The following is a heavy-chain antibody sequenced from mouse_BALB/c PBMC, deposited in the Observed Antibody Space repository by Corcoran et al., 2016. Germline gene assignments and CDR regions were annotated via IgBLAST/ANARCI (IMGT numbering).Heavy chain of an antibody. D-gene: IGHD2-14*01. Sequence: EVQLQQSGAELVKPGASVKLSCTASGVNIKDTYMHWVKQRPEQGLEGIGRIDPANGNTKYDPKFQGKDTITADTSSNTAYLQLSSLTSEDTAVYYCARYYRYYYAMDYWGQGTSVTVSS. CDR2: IDPANGNT. V-gene: IGHV14-3*02. CDR3: ARYYRYYYAMDY. J-gene: IGHJ4*01. CDR1: GVNIKDTY.